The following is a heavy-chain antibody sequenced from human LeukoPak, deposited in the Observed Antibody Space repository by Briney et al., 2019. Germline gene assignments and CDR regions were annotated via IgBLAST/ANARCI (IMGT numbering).Heavy chain of an antibody. D-gene: IGHD3-10*01. Sequence: SETLSLTCTVSGDSISSGNYYWSWIRQPAGKGLEWIGRIYTSGSTNYNPSLKSRVTISVDTSKNQFSLKLSSVTAADTAVYYCARDAGQRVHDYWGQGTLVTVSS. CDR2: IYTSGST. CDR3: ARDAGQRVHDY. J-gene: IGHJ4*02. CDR1: GDSISSGNYY. V-gene: IGHV4-61*02.